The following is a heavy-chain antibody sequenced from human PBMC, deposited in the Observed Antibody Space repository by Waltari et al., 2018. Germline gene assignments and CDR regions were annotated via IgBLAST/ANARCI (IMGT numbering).Heavy chain of an antibody. Sequence: QLQLQESGPGLVKPSETLSLTCVVSGGSISSNYWNWIRQPPGKGLEWSGRISGSTTRTDYNPPLMSRVTISTAPSENQFSLTLNSVTAADTAVYYFARGDSSWSSPFDYWGQGVLVSVSS. CDR1: GGSISSNY. CDR3: ARGDSSWSSPFDY. CDR2: ISGSTTRT. D-gene: IGHD3-22*01. J-gene: IGHJ4*02. V-gene: IGHV4-4*07.